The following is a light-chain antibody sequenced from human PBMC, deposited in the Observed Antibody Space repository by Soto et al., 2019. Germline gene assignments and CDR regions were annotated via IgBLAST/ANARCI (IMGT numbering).Light chain of an antibody. CDR3: QQTYSTPFT. CDR2: GAS. Sequence: DIQMTQSPSSLSASVGDRFAITCRASQSINKYINWYQQKPGKAPNLLINGASSLQSGVPSRFSGSGSGTDFTLTISNLQPEDFATYYCQQTYSTPFTFGPGTKVDI. J-gene: IGKJ3*01. V-gene: IGKV1-39*01. CDR1: QSINKY.